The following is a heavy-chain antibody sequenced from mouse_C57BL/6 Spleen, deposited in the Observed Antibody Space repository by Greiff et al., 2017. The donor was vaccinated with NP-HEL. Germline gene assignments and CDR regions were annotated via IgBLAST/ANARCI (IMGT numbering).Heavy chain of an antibody. CDR1: GYTFTSYW. CDR3: ARSITTVVATDFDY. J-gene: IGHJ2*01. Sequence: QVQLQQSGAELVKPGASVKLSCKASGYTFTSYWMQWVKQRPGQGLEWIGEIDPSDSYTNYNQKFKGKATLTVDTSSSTAYMQLSSLTSEDSAVYYCARSITTVVATDFDYWGQGTTLTVSS. V-gene: IGHV1-50*01. D-gene: IGHD1-1*01. CDR2: IDPSDSYT.